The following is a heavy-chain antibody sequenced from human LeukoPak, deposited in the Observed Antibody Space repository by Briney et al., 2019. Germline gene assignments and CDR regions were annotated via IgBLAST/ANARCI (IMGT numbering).Heavy chain of an antibody. Sequence: SETLSLTCTVSGVSISSDHWNWIRQPPGKGLEWIGCIYYSGSTYYNPSLKSRVTISVDMSKSQFSLRLTSVTAADTAVYYCARDSSTVTTRHFDYWGQGILVTVSS. CDR2: IYYSGST. CDR3: ARDSSTVTTRHFDY. V-gene: IGHV4-59*01. D-gene: IGHD4-17*01. CDR1: GVSISSDH. J-gene: IGHJ4*02.